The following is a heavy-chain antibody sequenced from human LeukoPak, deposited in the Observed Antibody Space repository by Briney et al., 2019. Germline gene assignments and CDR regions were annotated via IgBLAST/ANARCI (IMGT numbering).Heavy chain of an antibody. V-gene: IGHV4-59*08. Sequence: SETLSLTCTVSGGTIRDYYWSWIRQPPGKGLEWIGYVYYTGSTNYNPSLKSRLTISVDMSKNQFSLKLRSVTAADTAVYYCARHIVGVLAAQDAFDIWGQGTMVTVSS. CDR1: GGTIRDYY. J-gene: IGHJ3*02. CDR3: ARHIVGVLAAQDAFDI. D-gene: IGHD2-15*01. CDR2: VYYTGST.